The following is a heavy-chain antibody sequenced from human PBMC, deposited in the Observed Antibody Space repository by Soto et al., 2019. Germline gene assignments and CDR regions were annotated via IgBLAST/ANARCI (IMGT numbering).Heavy chain of an antibody. Sequence: QVQLVQSGAEVKKPGSSVKVSCKASGGTFSSYAISWVRQAPGQGLEWMGGIIPIFGTANYAQKFQGRVTITADEATSTAYMELSSLRSEDTAVYYCARKMVRASCGGACLAAFDYWGQGTLVTVSS. V-gene: IGHV1-69*12. J-gene: IGHJ4*02. CDR1: GGTFSSYA. CDR2: IIPIFGTA. CDR3: ARKMVRASCGGACLAAFDY. D-gene: IGHD2-21*02.